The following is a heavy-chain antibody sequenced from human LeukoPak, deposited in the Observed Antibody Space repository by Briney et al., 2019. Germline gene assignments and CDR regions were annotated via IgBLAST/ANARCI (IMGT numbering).Heavy chain of an antibody. CDR1: GYTFTGYY. J-gene: IGHJ5*02. CDR3: ARSDFWSGYYTTYNWFDP. D-gene: IGHD3-3*01. V-gene: IGHV1-2*06. CDR2: INPNSGGT. Sequence: ASVNVSCTASGYTFTGYYMHWVRQAPGQGLEWMGRINPNSGGTNYAQKFQGRVTLTRDTSISTAYMELSRLRSDDTAVYYCARSDFWSGYYTTYNWFDPWGQGTLVTVSS.